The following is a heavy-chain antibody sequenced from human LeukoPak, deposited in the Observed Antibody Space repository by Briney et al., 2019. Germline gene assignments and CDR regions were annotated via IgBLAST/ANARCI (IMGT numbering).Heavy chain of an antibody. V-gene: IGHV3-7*01. Sequence: PGGSLRLSCAASGFSFSSFWMSWVRQAPGKGLEWVANIKQDGSEKYYVDSVKGRFTISRDNAKNSLYLQMNSLRAEDTAVYYCAKDPFRRYFDWLPYYYYMDVWGKGTTVTISS. CDR3: AKDPFRRYFDWLPYYYYMDV. D-gene: IGHD3-9*01. J-gene: IGHJ6*03. CDR2: IKQDGSEK. CDR1: GFSFSSFW.